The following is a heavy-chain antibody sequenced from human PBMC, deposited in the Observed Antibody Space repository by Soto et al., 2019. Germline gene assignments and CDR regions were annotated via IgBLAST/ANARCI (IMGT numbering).Heavy chain of an antibody. V-gene: IGHV6-1*01. CDR3: ARVLWSGESPLDN. D-gene: IGHD3-10*01. J-gene: IGHJ4*02. Sequence: SQTLSLTCAISGDSVSSNSAAWNWIRQSPSRGLEWLGRTYYRSKWYNDYAVSVKSRITISVDTFKSQFSLKLTSVTAADTAVYYCARVLWSGESPLDNWGLGTLVTVSS. CDR1: GDSVSSNSAA. CDR2: TYYRSKWYN.